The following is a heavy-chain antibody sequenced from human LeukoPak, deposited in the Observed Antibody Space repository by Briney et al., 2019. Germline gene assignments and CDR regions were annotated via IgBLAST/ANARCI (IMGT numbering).Heavy chain of an antibody. D-gene: IGHD1-26*01. CDR2: MYYSGST. Sequence: KPSETLSLTCTVSGGSVSSGSYYWSWIRQPPGKGLVLIGYMYYSGSTNYNPSLTSRVIISVDTSKNQFSLKLSSVIAADTAVYYCARAGSYYVSFDPWGQGTLVTVSS. V-gene: IGHV4-61*01. CDR1: GGSVSSGSYY. J-gene: IGHJ5*02. CDR3: ARAGSYYVSFDP.